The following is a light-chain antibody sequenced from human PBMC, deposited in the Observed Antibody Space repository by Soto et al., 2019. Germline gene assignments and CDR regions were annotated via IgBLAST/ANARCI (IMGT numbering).Light chain of an antibody. CDR1: TGAVTSGYY. J-gene: IGLJ2*01. Sequence: QTVETQEPSLTVSPGGTVTLTCATSTGAVTSGYYPNWFQQKPGQAPRALIYSTNHKYSWTPARFSGSLLAGKAALTLSGVQPEDEADYYCLLYYGGQLGVFGGGTKLTVL. V-gene: IGLV7-43*01. CDR3: LLYYGGQLGV. CDR2: STN.